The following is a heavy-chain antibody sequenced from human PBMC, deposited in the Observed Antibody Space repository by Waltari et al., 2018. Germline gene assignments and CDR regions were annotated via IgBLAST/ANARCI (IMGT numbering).Heavy chain of an antibody. CDR2: ISSSTTT. CDR1: GFTFSTYN. V-gene: IGHV3-48*01. Sequence: EVQLVESGGGMVQPGESLRLSCAASGFTFSTYNMKWVRQAPGKGLEWVSYISSSTTTYYADYVKCRFTISRDNAKNSLYLQMNSLRAEDTALYYCARGRDGYIQDVFDIWGQGTMVSVSS. J-gene: IGHJ3*02. D-gene: IGHD5-12*01. CDR3: ARGRDGYIQDVFDI.